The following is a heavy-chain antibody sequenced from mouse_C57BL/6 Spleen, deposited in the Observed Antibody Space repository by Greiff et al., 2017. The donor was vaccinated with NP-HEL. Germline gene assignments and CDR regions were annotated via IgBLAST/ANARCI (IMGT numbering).Heavy chain of an antibody. CDR1: GYTFTSYG. CDR2: IYPRSGNT. V-gene: IGHV1-81*01. CDR3: ARRDTKSFDY. D-gene: IGHD2-12*01. Sequence: QVQLQQSGAELARPGASVKLSCKASGYTFTSYGISWVKQRTGQGLEWIGEIYPRSGNTYYNEKFKGKATLTADKSSSTAYMELRSLTSEDSAVYFCARRDTKSFDYWGQGTTLTVSS. J-gene: IGHJ2*01.